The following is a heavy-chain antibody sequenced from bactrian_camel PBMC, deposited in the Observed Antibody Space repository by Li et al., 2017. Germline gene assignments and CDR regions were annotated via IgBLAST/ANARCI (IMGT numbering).Heavy chain of an antibody. D-gene: IGHD1*01. V-gene: IGHV3S61*01. CDR1: GYLFNSCG. J-gene: IGHJ4*01. Sequence: HVQLVESGGGSVQAGESLTLVCQASGYLFNSCGMGWCRQSPGKEREMVSIKPKNGPINDGPISYADFAKGRFTMSQSHARNTVSLEMNDLRPEDTGMYYCQSVATRWAECKSVSPGTQVTVS. CDR2: KPKNGPINDGPI.